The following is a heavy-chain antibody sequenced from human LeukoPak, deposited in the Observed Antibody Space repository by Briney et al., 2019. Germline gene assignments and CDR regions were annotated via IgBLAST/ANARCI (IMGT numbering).Heavy chain of an antibody. J-gene: IGHJ1*01. CDR3: ASSGPYDSSGYYPLAEYFQH. Sequence: ASVKVSCKASGYTFTIYYMHWVRQAPGQGLEWMGIINPSGGSTSYAQRFQGRVTMTRDTSTSTVYMELSSLRSEDTAVYYCASSGPYDSSGYYPLAEYFQHWGQGTLVTVSS. CDR2: INPSGGST. V-gene: IGHV1-46*01. CDR1: GYTFTIYY. D-gene: IGHD3-22*01.